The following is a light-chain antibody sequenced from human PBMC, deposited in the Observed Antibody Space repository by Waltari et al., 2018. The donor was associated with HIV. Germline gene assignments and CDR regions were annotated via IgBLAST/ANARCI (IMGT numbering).Light chain of an antibody. CDR3: CSYAGSNTWV. V-gene: IGLV2-23*02. CDR1: SSDVGSYNL. Sequence: QSALTQPASVSGSPGQSITISCTGTSSDVGSYNLVSWYQQHPGKAPKLMIYAVSKLPSGVSNRFSGSKSGNTASLTISGLQAEDEADYYCCSYAGSNTWVFGGGTKLTVL. J-gene: IGLJ3*02. CDR2: AVS.